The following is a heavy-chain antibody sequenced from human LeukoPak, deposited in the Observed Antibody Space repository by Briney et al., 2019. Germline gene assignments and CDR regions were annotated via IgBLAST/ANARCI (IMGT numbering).Heavy chain of an antibody. CDR1: GFTFDDYA. CDR2: ISWNSGSI. J-gene: IGHJ4*02. CDR3: AKGYGDYVGYFDY. D-gene: IGHD4-17*01. Sequence: PGRSLRLSCAASGFTFDDYAMHWVRQAPGKGLEWVSGISWNSGSIGYADSVKGRFTISRDNAKNSLYLQMNSLRAEDTALYYCAKGYGDYVGYFDYWGQGTLVTVSS. V-gene: IGHV3-9*01.